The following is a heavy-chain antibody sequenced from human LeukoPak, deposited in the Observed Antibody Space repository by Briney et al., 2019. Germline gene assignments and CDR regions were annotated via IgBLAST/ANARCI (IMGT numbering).Heavy chain of an antibody. J-gene: IGHJ4*02. CDR2: IYYSGST. V-gene: IGHV4-61*01. CDR3: AGSLVTTLTDY. Sequence: SETLPLTCTVSGGSISSSSYYWSWIRQPPGKGLEWIGYIYYSGSTNYNPSLKSRVTISVDTSKNQFSLKLSSVTAADTAVYYCAGSLVTTLTDYWGQGTLVTASS. CDR1: GGSISSSSYY. D-gene: IGHD4-17*01.